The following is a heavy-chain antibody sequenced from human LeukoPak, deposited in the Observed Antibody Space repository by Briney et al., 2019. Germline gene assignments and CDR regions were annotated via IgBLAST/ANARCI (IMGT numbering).Heavy chain of an antibody. Sequence: ASVKVSFKASGYTFTSYYMHWVRQAPGQGLEWMGKINPSGGSTNYARKLQGRVTMTTDTSTSTAYMELRSLRSDDTAVYHCARGLYYDSSGYPALQYWGRGTLVTVSS. CDR2: INPSGGST. J-gene: IGHJ4*02. CDR1: GYTFTSYY. V-gene: IGHV1-46*01. CDR3: ARGLYYDSSGYPALQY. D-gene: IGHD3-22*01.